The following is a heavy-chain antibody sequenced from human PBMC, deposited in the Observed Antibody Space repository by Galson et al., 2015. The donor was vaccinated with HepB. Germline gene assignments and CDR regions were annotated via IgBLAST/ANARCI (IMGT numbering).Heavy chain of an antibody. CDR3: AREGDFWSGYPYYYYYYMDV. V-gene: IGHV4-4*07. D-gene: IGHD3-3*01. Sequence: ETLSLTCTVSGGSISGYYWSWIRQPAGKGLEWIGXIHTXGSTNYNPSLKSRVTMSVDTSKNQFSLRLSSVTAAATAVYYCAREGDFWSGYPYYYYYYMDVWDKGTTVTVSS. CDR2: IHTXGST. CDR1: GGSISGYY. J-gene: IGHJ6*03.